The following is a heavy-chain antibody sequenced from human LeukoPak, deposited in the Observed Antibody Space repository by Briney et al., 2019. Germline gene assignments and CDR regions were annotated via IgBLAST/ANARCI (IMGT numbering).Heavy chain of an antibody. CDR1: GFTFSSYS. CDR2: ISSSSSTI. D-gene: IGHD2-2*01. V-gene: IGHV3-48*01. Sequence: PGGSLRLSCAASGFTFSSYSMNWVRQAPGKGLEWVSYISSSSSTIYYADSVKGRFTISRDNAKNSLYLQMNSLRAEDTAVYYCAKDEDQLLLGHYYYYMDVWGKGTTVTVSS. CDR3: AKDEDQLLLGHYYYYMDV. J-gene: IGHJ6*03.